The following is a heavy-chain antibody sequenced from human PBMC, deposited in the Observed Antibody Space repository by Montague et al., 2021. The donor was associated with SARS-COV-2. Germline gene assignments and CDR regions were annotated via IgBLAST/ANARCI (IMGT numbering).Heavy chain of an antibody. CDR2: IYGATGRT. CDR1: GFTFSSSA. V-gene: IGHV3-23*03. J-gene: IGHJ4*02. Sequence: SLRLSCAASGFTFSSSALSWVRQAPGKGLEWVSNIYGATGRTFYADSVKGRFTMSRENSKNTLYLQMNSLRVDDTAVYYCAKVDSVCPWGQGTLVTVSS. D-gene: IGHD3/OR15-3a*01. CDR3: AKVDSVCP.